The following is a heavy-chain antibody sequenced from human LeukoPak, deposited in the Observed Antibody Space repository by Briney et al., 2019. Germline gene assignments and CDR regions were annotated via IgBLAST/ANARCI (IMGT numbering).Heavy chain of an antibody. CDR3: ARETVAGTFDY. CDR2: ISSSGDIK. D-gene: IGHD6-19*01. CDR1: GFPFSEYY. Sequence: GGSLRLSCAASGFPFSEYYVSWIRQAPGKGLEWVSDISSSGDIKSYADSVRGRLTISRDNAKKSLHLHMNSLRGEDTAVYHCARETVAGTFDYWGQGALVTVSS. V-gene: IGHV3-11*01. J-gene: IGHJ4*02.